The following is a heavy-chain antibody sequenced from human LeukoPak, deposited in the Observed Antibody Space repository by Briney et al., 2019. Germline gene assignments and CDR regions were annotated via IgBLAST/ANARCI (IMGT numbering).Heavy chain of an antibody. CDR1: GGSISSYY. V-gene: IGHV4-59*12. D-gene: IGHD3-10*01. Sequence: PSETLSLTCSVSGGSISSYYWSWIRQPPGKGLEWIGYIYYSGSTNYNPSLKSRVTISVDTSKNQFSLKLSSVTAADTAVYYCARDSGTTGEVKFDPWGQGTLVTVSS. J-gene: IGHJ5*02. CDR3: ARDSGTTGEVKFDP. CDR2: IYYSGST.